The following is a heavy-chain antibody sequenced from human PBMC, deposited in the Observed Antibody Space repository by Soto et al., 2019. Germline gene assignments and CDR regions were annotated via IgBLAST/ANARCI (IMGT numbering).Heavy chain of an antibody. CDR2: ISAYNGNT. J-gene: IGHJ5*02. D-gene: IGHD2-15*01. CDR1: GYTFTSYG. Sequence: ASVKVSCKASGYTFTSYGISWVRQAPGQGLEWMGWISAYNGNTNYAQKLQGRVTMTTDTSTSTAYMELRSLRSDDTAVYYRARDPGIVVVVAATRGWFDPWGQETLVAVSS. V-gene: IGHV1-18*01. CDR3: ARDPGIVVVVAATRGWFDP.